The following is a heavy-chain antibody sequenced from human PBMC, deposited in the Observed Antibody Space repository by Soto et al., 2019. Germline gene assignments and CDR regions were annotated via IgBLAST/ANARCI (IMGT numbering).Heavy chain of an antibody. Sequence: EVQLLESGGDLVHPGGSLSLSCAASGFTFTSYAMTWVRQAPEKGLEWVSSISASGGTTYYTDSVKGRFTISRDNSKNTLFLQMNSLRGEDTAVYYCAKAWGWFDPWGQGTLVTVSS. CDR3: AKAWGWFDP. CDR2: ISASGGTT. CDR1: GFTFTSYA. J-gene: IGHJ5*02. V-gene: IGHV3-23*01. D-gene: IGHD3-16*01.